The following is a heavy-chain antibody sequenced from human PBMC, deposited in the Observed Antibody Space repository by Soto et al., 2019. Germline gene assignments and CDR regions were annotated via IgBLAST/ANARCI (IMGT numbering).Heavy chain of an antibody. D-gene: IGHD1-1*01. Sequence: PSETLSLTCTVSGGSISSYYWSWLRQPPGKGLEWIGYIYYSGSTNYNPSLKSRVTISVDTSKNQFSLKLSSVTAADTAVYYCARNPERYGDAFDIWGQGTMVTVSS. V-gene: IGHV4-59*01. CDR1: GGSISSYY. CDR2: IYYSGST. J-gene: IGHJ3*02. CDR3: ARNPERYGDAFDI.